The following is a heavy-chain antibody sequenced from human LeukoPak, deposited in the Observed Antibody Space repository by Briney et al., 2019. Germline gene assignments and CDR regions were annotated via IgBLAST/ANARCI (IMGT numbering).Heavy chain of an antibody. V-gene: IGHV3-21*06. CDR1: GFTFSTYS. CDR2: ISSSSDYI. D-gene: IGHD6-6*01. J-gene: IGHJ4*02. Sequence: PGGSLRLSCAASGFTFSTYSMNWVRQAPGKGLEWFSYISSSSDYIHYADSLKGRFTISRDNAKNSLYLQMNSLRAEDTAVYYCARDPWGSSSFWRQGTLVTVSS. CDR3: ARDPWGSSSF.